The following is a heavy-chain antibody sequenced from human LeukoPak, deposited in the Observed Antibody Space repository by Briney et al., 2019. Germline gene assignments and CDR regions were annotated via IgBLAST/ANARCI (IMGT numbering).Heavy chain of an antibody. CDR2: ISGSDGST. CDR3: AKANGDYYYYMDV. Sequence: TGGSLRLSCAASGFTFSNAWMSWVRQAPGEGLEWVSAISGSDGSTYYADSAKGRFTISRDNSKNTLYLQMNSLRAEDTAVYYCAKANGDYYYYMDVWGKGTTVTVSS. CDR1: GFTFSNAW. V-gene: IGHV3-23*01. J-gene: IGHJ6*03. D-gene: IGHD2-8*01.